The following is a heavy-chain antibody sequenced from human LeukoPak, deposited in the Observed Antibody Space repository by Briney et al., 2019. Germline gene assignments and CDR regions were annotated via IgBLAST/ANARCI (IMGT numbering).Heavy chain of an antibody. D-gene: IGHD6-13*01. CDR2: ISGSGGST. CDR1: GFTFSSYA. J-gene: IGHJ4*02. V-gene: IGHV3-23*01. Sequence: PGGSLRLSCAASGFTFSSYAMSWVRQTPGKGLEWVSAISGSGGSTYYADSVKGRFTISRDNSKNTLYLQMNSLRAEDTAVYYCAKRGQQQLVRDYWGQGTLVTVSS. CDR3: AKRGQQQLVRDY.